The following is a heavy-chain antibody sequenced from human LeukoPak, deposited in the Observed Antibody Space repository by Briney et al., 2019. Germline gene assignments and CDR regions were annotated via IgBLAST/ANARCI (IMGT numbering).Heavy chain of an antibody. CDR1: GGSFSGYY. CDR3: ARGGHIVVVTAIPFDY. D-gene: IGHD2-21*02. V-gene: IGHV4-34*01. J-gene: IGHJ4*02. CDR2: INHSGST. Sequence: SETLSLTCAVYGGSFSGYYWSWIRQPPGKGLEWIGEINHSGSTNYNPSLKSRVTISVDTSKNQFSLKLSSVTAADTAVYYCARGGHIVVVTAIPFDYWGQGTLVTVSS.